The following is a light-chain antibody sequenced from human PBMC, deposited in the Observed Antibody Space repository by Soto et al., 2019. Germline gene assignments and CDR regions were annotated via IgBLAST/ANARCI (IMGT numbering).Light chain of an antibody. V-gene: IGKV2-30*02. CDR2: KAS. Sequence: EGGRAHPPLFLRVTLVQPASTSCRSSQSLAHSDGNTYLTWFQQRPGQSPRRLIYKASNRDSGVPDRFSGSGSGTDFTLKISRVEAEDVAVYYRMQGTHWPWTFGQGTKV. CDR1: QSLAHSDGNTY. CDR3: MQGTHWPWT. J-gene: IGKJ1*01.